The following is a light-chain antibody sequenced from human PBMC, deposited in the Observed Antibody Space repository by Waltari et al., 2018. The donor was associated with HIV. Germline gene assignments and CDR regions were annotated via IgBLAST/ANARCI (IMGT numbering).Light chain of an antibody. CDR2: DDS. V-gene: IGLV3-21*02. CDR3: QVWDSSSDHFV. J-gene: IGLJ1*01. Sequence: SYVLTQPPSVSVAPGQTATISCGGNNIGRKNVRWYQQKAGQAPVLVVYDDSDRPSGIPERFSGSNSGNTATLTIGRVEAGDEADYYCQVWDSSSDHFVFGTGTKVTVL. CDR1: NIGRKN.